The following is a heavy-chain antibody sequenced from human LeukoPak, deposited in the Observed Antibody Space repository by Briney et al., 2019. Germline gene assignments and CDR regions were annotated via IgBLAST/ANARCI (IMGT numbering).Heavy chain of an antibody. V-gene: IGHV3-21*01. Sequence: PGGSLRLSCAACGFTFSSYSMNWVRQAPGKGLEWVSSISSSSSYIYYAESVKGRFTISRDNAKNSLYLQMNSLRAEDTAVYYCARDGYYYDSSGYYYDHTWFDPWGQGTLVTVSS. CDR3: ARDGYYYDSSGYYYDHTWFDP. CDR2: ISSSSSYI. J-gene: IGHJ5*02. D-gene: IGHD3-22*01. CDR1: GFTFSSYS.